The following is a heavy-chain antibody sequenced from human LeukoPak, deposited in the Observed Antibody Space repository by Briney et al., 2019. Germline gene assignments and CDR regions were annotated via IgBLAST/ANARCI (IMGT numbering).Heavy chain of an antibody. J-gene: IGHJ4*02. CDR1: GFTFSSYA. CDR2: ISGSGGST. Sequence: PGGSLRLSCAASGFTFSSYAMSWVRQAPGKGLEWVSAISGSGGSTHYADSVKGRFTISRDNSKNTLYLQMNSLRAEDTAVYYCAKSLDIVVVPAAVLFDYWGQGTLVTVSS. D-gene: IGHD2-2*03. CDR3: AKSLDIVVVPAAVLFDY. V-gene: IGHV3-23*01.